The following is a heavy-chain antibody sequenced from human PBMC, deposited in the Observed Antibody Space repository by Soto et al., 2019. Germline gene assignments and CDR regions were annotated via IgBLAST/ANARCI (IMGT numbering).Heavy chain of an antibody. Sequence: QVLFQESGPRLMKASETLSLTCSVSGLTISSASYYWSWIRQHPGKGLEWVGNIYFNGSTYYSSALKSRVTLCLDASKNQHSLRLTSVTAADTAVYYCARSRTSGSWSKFDYWGRGTVVTVSS. D-gene: IGHD6-13*01. CDR1: GLTISSASYY. J-gene: IGHJ4*02. CDR3: ARSRTSGSWSKFDY. V-gene: IGHV4-31*03. CDR2: IYFNGST.